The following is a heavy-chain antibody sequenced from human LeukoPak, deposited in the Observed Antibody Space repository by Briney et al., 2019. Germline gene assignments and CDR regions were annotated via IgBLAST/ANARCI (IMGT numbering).Heavy chain of an antibody. CDR2: IYYSGST. CDR3: ARRDSGYGWGHFDY. Sequence: PSETLSLTCTVSGGSISSGDYYWSWIRQPPGKGLEWIGYIYYSGSTYYNPSLKSRVTISVDTSKNQFSLKLSSVTAADTAVYYCARRDSGYGWGHFDYWGQGTLVTVSS. CDR1: GGSISSGDYY. V-gene: IGHV4-30-4*08. D-gene: IGHD5-12*01. J-gene: IGHJ4*02.